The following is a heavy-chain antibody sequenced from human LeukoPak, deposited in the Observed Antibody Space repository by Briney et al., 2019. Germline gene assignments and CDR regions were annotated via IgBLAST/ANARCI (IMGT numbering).Heavy chain of an antibody. CDR1: GFTFSSYE. Sequence: GGSLRLSCAASGFTFSSYEMNWVRQAPGKGLEWVSYISSSGSTIFYADSVKGRFTISRDNAKNSLYLQMNSLRAEDTAVYYCARLYSSSSGLRASDYWGQGTLATVSS. D-gene: IGHD6-6*01. CDR3: ARLYSSSSGLRASDY. J-gene: IGHJ4*02. V-gene: IGHV3-48*03. CDR2: ISSSGSTI.